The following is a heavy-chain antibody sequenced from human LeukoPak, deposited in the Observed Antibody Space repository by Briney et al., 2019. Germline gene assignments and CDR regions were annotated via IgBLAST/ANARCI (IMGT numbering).Heavy chain of an antibody. D-gene: IGHD6-13*01. V-gene: IGHV5-51*01. CDR3: ATLSGYSDSFSHNPPSDYYYHGMEV. J-gene: IGHJ6*02. CDR2: ISPGDSDT. Sequence: NRGGSLQISCQGSGSRFTSYWIGWVRQMPGKGLEWMGIISPGDSDTRYSPSFQGQVTISADKSISTAYLQWSSLKASDTAMYYCATLSGYSDSFSHNPPSDYYYHGMEVWGQGTTVTVSS. CDR1: GSRFTSYW.